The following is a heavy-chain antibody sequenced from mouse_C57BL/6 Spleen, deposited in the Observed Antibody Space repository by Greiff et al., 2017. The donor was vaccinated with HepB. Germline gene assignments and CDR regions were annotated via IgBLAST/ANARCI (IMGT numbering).Heavy chain of an antibody. D-gene: IGHD1-1*01. CDR2: ISDGGSYT. J-gene: IGHJ1*03. CDR3: ARGFYYGSSLWYFDV. Sequence: EVKLVESGGGLVKPGGSLKLSCAASGFTFSSYAMSWVRQTPEKRLEWVATISDGGSYTYYPDNVKGRFTISIDNAKNNLYLQMSHLKSEDTAMYYCARGFYYGSSLWYFDVWGTGTTVTVSS. CDR1: GFTFSSYA. V-gene: IGHV5-4*03.